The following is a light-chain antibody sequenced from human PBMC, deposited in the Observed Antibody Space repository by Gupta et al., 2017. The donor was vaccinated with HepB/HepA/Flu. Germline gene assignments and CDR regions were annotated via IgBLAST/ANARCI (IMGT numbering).Light chain of an antibody. CDR1: QSLVHSDGKTY. V-gene: IGKV2-30*02. CDR2: EVS. CDR3: MQGTHGASYT. Sequence: VVLTQSPLSLPVTLGQPASISCRSSQSLVHSDGKTYLNWFQQRSGQSPRRLIYEVSARDSGAPDRFNGSGSGTEFTLKISRGEADDVGVYYCMQGTHGASYTFGQGTRLEIK. J-gene: IGKJ2*01.